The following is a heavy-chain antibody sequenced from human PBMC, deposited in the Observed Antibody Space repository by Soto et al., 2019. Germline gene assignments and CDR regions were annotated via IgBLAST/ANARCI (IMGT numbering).Heavy chain of an antibody. D-gene: IGHD3-10*01. CDR1: GGTFSSYT. V-gene: IGHV1-69*04. Sequence: SVKVSCKASGGTFSSYTISWVRQAPGQGLEWMGRIIPILGIANYAQKFQGRVTITADKSTSTAYMELSSLRSEDTAVYYCAREYGSGSYFINWGQGTLVTVSS. CDR3: AREYGSGSYFIN. J-gene: IGHJ4*02. CDR2: IIPILGIA.